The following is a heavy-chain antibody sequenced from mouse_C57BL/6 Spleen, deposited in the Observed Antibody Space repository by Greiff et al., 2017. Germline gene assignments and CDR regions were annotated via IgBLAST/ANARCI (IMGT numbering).Heavy chain of an antibody. D-gene: IGHD2-5*01. CDR3: TREGTILTPYYYAMDY. Sequence: EVKLMESGEGLVKPGGSLKLSCAASGFTFSSYAMSWVRQTPEKRLEWVAYISSGGDYIYYADTVQGRFTISSDNARNTLYLQMSSLKSEDTAMYYCTREGTILTPYYYAMDYWGQGTSVTVSS. CDR1: GFTFSSYA. CDR2: ISSGGDYI. V-gene: IGHV5-9-1*02. J-gene: IGHJ4*01.